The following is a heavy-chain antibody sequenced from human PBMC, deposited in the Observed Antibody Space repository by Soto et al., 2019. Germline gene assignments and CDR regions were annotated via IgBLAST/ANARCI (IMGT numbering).Heavy chain of an antibody. Sequence: QITLKESGPTVVKPTQTLTLTCTFSGFSFTSSGMGVGWIRQPPGKALEWLALIYWDDDRRYSPSLKNRLTITTDPSKTQVVLTATTLPPVAPATHYCSHIAFSYLSTASSLPPAFEIWGQGTVVTVSS. CDR2: IYWDDDR. V-gene: IGHV2-5*02. CDR1: GFSFTSSGMG. CDR3: SHIAFSYLSTASSLPPAFEI. J-gene: IGHJ3*02. D-gene: IGHD2-21*02.